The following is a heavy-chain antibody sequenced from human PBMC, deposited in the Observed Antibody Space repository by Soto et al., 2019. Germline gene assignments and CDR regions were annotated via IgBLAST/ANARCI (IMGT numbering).Heavy chain of an antibody. CDR2: MKHAGSEI. CDR3: ARDHYGFNSIDS. Sequence: GGSLRLSCAVSGLSFGDLWMSRVRQAPGKGLEWVANMKHAGSEIYCVDSVRGRFTISRDNARESLYLQMTSLRAEDTALYFRARDHYGFNSIDSWGQGILATVSS. D-gene: IGHD4-17*01. V-gene: IGHV3-7*03. CDR1: GLSFGDLW. J-gene: IGHJ4*02.